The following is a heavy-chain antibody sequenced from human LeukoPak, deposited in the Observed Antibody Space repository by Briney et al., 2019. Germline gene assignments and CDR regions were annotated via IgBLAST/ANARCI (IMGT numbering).Heavy chain of an antibody. V-gene: IGHV3-7*01. J-gene: IGHJ6*03. CDR1: GFTFSSYW. CDR3: ARLTSSLGLYYYYYMDV. Sequence: GGSLRLSCAASGFTFSSYWMSWVRQAPGKGLEWVANIKQDGSEKYYVDSVKGRFTISRDNAKNSLYLQMNSLRAEDTAVYYCARLTSSLGLYYYYYMDVWGKGTTVTVSS. D-gene: IGHD6-13*01. CDR2: IKQDGSEK.